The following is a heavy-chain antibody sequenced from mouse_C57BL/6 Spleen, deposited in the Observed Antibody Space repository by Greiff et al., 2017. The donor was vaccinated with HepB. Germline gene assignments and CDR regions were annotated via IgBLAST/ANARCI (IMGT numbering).Heavy chain of an antibody. CDR2: IYPGDGDT. CDR1: GYAFSSSW. V-gene: IGHV1-82*01. J-gene: IGHJ2*01. D-gene: IGHD1-1*01. Sequence: VQLQQSGPELVKPGASVKISCKASGYAFSSSWMNWVKQRPGKGLEWIGRIYPGDGDTNYNGKFKGKATLTADKSSSTAYMQLSSLTSEDSAVYFCASYVGYYFDYWGQGTTLTVSS. CDR3: ASYVGYYFDY.